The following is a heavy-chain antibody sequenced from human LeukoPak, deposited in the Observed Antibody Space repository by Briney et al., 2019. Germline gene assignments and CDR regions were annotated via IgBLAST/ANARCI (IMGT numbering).Heavy chain of an antibody. CDR2: VHLDGRT. CDR3: AREGGFYRPLDY. D-gene: IGHD3-3*01. V-gene: IGHV4-4*02. CDR1: GGSVSSTTW. J-gene: IGHJ4*02. Sequence: PSETLSLTCAVSGGSVSSTTWWTWFRQPPGKGLEWIGEVHLDGRTNYNPSHTGRLTMSVDLYENHISLKLTSVTAADTAVYYCAREGGFYRPLDYSGQGTLVTVSS.